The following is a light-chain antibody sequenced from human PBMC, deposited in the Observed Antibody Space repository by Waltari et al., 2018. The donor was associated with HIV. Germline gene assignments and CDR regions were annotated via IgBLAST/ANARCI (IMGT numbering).Light chain of an antibody. CDR3: QSPDSSGTYI. Sequence: SFELTQPPSVSLSPGQTARIPCSGVGRQYVYWYQQKPGQAPVLLIYKDRERPAGIPERFSGSVSGTTVTLTVSGVQAEDEADYYCQSPDSSGTYIFGGGTKLTVL. V-gene: IGLV3-25*03. CDR2: KDR. CDR1: GRQY. J-gene: IGLJ2*01.